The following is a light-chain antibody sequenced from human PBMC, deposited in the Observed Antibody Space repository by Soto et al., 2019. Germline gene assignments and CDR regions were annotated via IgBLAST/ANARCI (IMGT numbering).Light chain of an antibody. V-gene: IGKV1-9*01. CDR1: QGINIY. J-gene: IGKJ4*01. Sequence: DIQMTQSPSSLSASVGDRVTLTCRASQGINIYLAWYQQKPGQAPNLLIYAASTLHSGVPSRFSGSGSGTEFTLTISSLQPEDFAAYYCQQGNICPLTFGGGTKVDIK. CDR2: AAS. CDR3: QQGNICPLT.